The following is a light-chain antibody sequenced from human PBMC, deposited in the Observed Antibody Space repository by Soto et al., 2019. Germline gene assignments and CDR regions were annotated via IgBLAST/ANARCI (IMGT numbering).Light chain of an antibody. Sequence: DIQMTQSPSTLSASVGDRVTITCRASQSISNWLAWYQQKPGKAPNLLIYRASSLESGVASRFSGSGSGTEFTLTISSLQPDDFATYYCQQYNTYSHTFGQGTKLEIK. CDR1: QSISNW. V-gene: IGKV1-5*03. CDR3: QQYNTYSHT. J-gene: IGKJ2*01. CDR2: RAS.